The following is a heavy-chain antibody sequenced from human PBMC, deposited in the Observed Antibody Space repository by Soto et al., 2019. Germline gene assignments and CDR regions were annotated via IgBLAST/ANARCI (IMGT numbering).Heavy chain of an antibody. CDR3: ARASLTIFGAPYGMDV. Sequence: GASVKVSCKASGYPFTRYSIRRVRQAPGQGLEWMGWISGYNGDTEYSKNFQGRLTMTIDTSTTTASMELRSLRSDDTAVYYCARASLTIFGAPYGMDVWGQGTSVTVSS. CDR2: ISGYNGDT. V-gene: IGHV1-18*04. D-gene: IGHD3-3*01. CDR1: GYPFTRYS. J-gene: IGHJ6*02.